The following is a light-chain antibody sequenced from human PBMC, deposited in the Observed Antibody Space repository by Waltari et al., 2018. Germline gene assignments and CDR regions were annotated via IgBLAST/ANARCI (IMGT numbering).Light chain of an antibody. J-gene: IGKJ1*01. CDR1: QSVLYSSNNKNY. V-gene: IGKV4-1*01. CDR2: WAS. Sequence: DIVMTQSPDSLAVSLGERATINCKSSQSVLYSSNNKNYLAWYQQKPGQPPKLLICWASIRESGVPDRFSGSGSGTEFTLTISSLQAEDVADYYCQQYYSTPPTFGQGTKVEIK. CDR3: QQYYSTPPT.